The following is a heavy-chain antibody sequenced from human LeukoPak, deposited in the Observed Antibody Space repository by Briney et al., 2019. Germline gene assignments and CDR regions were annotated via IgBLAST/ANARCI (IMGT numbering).Heavy chain of an antibody. V-gene: IGHV4-30-4*07. Sequence: PSETLSLTCAVSGGSISRSGYSWSCIRQPPGKGLDWFAYIYYTGSTYYNPSLKSRVTISLDTSKNQFALKLTSVTAADTAVYYCARDGRFPPEVLPRYFDSWGQGTLVTVSS. D-gene: IGHD1-14*01. CDR2: IYYTGST. CDR3: ARDGRFPPEVLPRYFDS. CDR1: GGSISRSGYS. J-gene: IGHJ4*02.